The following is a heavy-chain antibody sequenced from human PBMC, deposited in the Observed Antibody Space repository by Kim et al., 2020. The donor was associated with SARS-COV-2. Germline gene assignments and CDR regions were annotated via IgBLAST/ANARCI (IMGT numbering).Heavy chain of an antibody. Sequence: SETLSLTCAVYGGSFSGYYWSWIRQPPGKGLEWIGEINHSGSTNYNPSLKSRVTISVDTSKNQFSLKLSSVTAADTAVYYCARGWDQPLLYWGQGTLVTVSS. CDR3: ARGWDQPLLY. V-gene: IGHV4-34*01. CDR1: GGSFSGYY. D-gene: IGHD2-2*01. J-gene: IGHJ4*02. CDR2: INHSGST.